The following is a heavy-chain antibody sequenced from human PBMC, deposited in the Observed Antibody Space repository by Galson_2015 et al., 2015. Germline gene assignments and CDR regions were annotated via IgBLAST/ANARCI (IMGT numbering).Heavy chain of an antibody. V-gene: IGHV7-4-1*02. D-gene: IGHD3-10*01. J-gene: IGHJ4*02. CDR2: INTNTGNP. Sequence: SVKVSCTASGFSFNSFAMSWVRQAPGQGLEWMGWINTNTGNPTYAQGFTGRFVFSLNTSVSTAYLQISSLKTEDTAVYYCSREPVHYVSRSYLEESGYWGQGTLVTVSS. CDR1: GFSFNSFA. CDR3: SREPVHYVSRSYLEESGY.